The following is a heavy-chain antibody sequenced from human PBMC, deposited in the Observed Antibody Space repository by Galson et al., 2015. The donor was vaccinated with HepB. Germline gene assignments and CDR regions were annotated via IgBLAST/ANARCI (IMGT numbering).Heavy chain of an antibody. D-gene: IGHD2-2*02. CDR1: GYTFSGYY. Sequence: SVKVSCKASGYTFSGYYIHWVRQAPGQGLQWMGWVNPNSGATHSALRFRDRVTLTRDTSTNTAFLEVTSLASDDTAFYYCARGKMRTTWAAPICDFWGQGTLVIVSS. CDR2: VNPNSGAT. V-gene: IGHV1-2*02. J-gene: IGHJ4*02. CDR3: ARGKMRTTWAAPICDF.